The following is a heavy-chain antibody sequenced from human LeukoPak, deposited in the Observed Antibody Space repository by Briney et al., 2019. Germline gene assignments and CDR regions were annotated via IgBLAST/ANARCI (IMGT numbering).Heavy chain of an antibody. CDR3: AARITMVRGVSIP. Sequence: GGSLRLSCAASGFTFDDYAMHWVRQAPGKGLEWVSGISWNSGSIGYADSVKGRFTISRDNAKNSLYLQMNSLRAEDTALYYCAARITMVRGVSIPWGQGTLVTVSS. CDR1: GFTFDDYA. CDR2: ISWNSGSI. V-gene: IGHV3-9*01. D-gene: IGHD3-10*01. J-gene: IGHJ5*02.